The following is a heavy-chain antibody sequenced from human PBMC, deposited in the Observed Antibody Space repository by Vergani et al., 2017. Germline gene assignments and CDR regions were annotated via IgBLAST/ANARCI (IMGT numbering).Heavy chain of an antibody. J-gene: IGHJ3*02. V-gene: IGHV3-23*01. CDR1: GFTFSSYA. Sequence: EVQLLESGGGLVQPGGSLRLSCAASGFTFSSYAMSWVRQAPGKGLEWVSAISGSGGSTYYADSVKGRFTISADKSISTAYLQWSSLKASDTAMYYCARVQKWYAYDAFDIWGQGTMVTVSS. D-gene: IGHD2-8*01. CDR3: ARVQKWYAYDAFDI. CDR2: ISGSGGST.